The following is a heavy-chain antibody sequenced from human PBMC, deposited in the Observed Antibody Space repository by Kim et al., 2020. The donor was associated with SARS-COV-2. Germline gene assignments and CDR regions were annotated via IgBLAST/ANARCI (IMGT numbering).Heavy chain of an antibody. CDR1: GGSISSSRYY. Sequence: SETLSLTCTVSGGSISSSRYYWVWIRQPPGKGLECIGSTSYSGSTYYNPSLKSRVSIYVDTSKSQFSLKLTSVTAADTAVYYCARIGLIPAAKYQNIENWGQGTLVTVSS. V-gene: IGHV4-39*01. CDR2: TSYSGST. D-gene: IGHD2-2*01. CDR3: ARIGLIPAAKYQNIEN. J-gene: IGHJ4*02.